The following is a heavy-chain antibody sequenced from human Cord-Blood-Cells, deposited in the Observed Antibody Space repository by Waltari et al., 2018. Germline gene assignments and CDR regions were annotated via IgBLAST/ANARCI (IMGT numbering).Heavy chain of an antibody. J-gene: IGHJ6*03. CDR3: ARLLRYFDRSPGGYYYYYMDV. CDR2: IIAYNGNT. V-gene: IGHV1-18*04. Sequence: QVQLVQSGAEVKKPGASVKVSCKASGYTFTSYGISWVRQAPGQGLEWMGWIIAYNGNTNYAQKLQGRVTMTTDTSTSTAYMELRSLRSDDTAVYYCARLLRYFDRSPGGYYYYYMDVWGKGTTVTVSS. D-gene: IGHD3-9*01. CDR1: GYTFTSYG.